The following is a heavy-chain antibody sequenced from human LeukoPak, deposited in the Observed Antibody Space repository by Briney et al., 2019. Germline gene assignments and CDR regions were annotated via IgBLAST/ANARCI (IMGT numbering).Heavy chain of an antibody. CDR2: ISTSSSYI. Sequence: GGSLRLSCAASGFTFSSYNMNWVRQAPGKGLEWVSFISTSSSYIYYADSVKGRFTISRDNAKNSLYLQMNSLRAEDAAMYYCARDREGFGESYFDYWGQGTLVTVSS. V-gene: IGHV3-21*01. CDR3: ARDREGFGESYFDY. J-gene: IGHJ4*02. D-gene: IGHD3-10*01. CDR1: GFTFSSYN.